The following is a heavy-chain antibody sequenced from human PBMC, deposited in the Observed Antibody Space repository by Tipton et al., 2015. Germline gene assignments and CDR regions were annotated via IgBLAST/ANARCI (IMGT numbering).Heavy chain of an antibody. CDR1: GYTFINYG. CDR2: ISVFNGNT. Sequence: QLVQSGAEVKRPGASVSVSCKTSGYTFINYGLNWLRQAPGEGLEWMGWISVFNGNTKYAEKFQDRVTLTTDTSTNTAYMELRSLRSDDTAIYYCARDTSIRFRCCPGQWGQGTLVTVSS. CDR3: ARDTSIRFRCCPGQ. J-gene: IGHJ4*02. D-gene: IGHD3-3*01. V-gene: IGHV1-18*01.